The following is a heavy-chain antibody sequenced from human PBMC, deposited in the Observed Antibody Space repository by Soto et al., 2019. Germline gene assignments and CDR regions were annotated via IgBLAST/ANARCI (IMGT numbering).Heavy chain of an antibody. Sequence: GASVKVSCKASGYTFTSYDINWVRQAPGQGLEWMGWMNPNSDNTGYTQNFQGRVTMTRNTSISTAYMELSSLRSEDTAVYYCARSYYDILTGKDPEFDPWGQGTVVTVSS. J-gene: IGHJ5*02. V-gene: IGHV1-8*01. CDR1: GYTFTSYD. CDR2: MNPNSDNT. CDR3: ARSYYDILTGKDPEFDP. D-gene: IGHD3-9*01.